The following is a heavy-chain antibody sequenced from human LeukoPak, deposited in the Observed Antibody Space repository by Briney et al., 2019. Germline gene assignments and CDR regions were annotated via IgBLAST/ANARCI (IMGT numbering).Heavy chain of an antibody. V-gene: IGHV4-59*08. Sequence: SETLSLTCTVSGGSISSYYWNWIRQPPGKGLEWIGYIYYSGTTNYNPSLKSRVTTSVDTSKNQFSLKLSSVTAADTAVYYCARQIGYFDYWGQGTLVTVSS. J-gene: IGHJ4*02. CDR2: IYYSGTT. CDR1: GGSISSYY. CDR3: ARQIGYFDY.